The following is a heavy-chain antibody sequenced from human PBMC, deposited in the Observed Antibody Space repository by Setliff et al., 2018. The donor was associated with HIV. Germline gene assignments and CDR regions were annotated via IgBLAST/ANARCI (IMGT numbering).Heavy chain of an antibody. CDR3: ARLTYYYDSSGYYPNWFDP. Sequence: GESLTISCKGSGYTFTNYWIAWVRQMPGKGLEWMGIIHPGDSDARYSPSFLGQVTISADKSISTAYLQWSSLKASDTAMYYCARLTYYYDSSGYYPNWFDPWGQGTLVTVSS. CDR2: IHPGDSDA. D-gene: IGHD3-22*01. V-gene: IGHV5-51*01. J-gene: IGHJ5*02. CDR1: GYTFTNYW.